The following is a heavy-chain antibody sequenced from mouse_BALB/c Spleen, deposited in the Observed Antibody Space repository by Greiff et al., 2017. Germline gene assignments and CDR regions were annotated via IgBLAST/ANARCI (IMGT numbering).Heavy chain of an antibody. D-gene: IGHD1-2*01. J-gene: IGHJ1*01. CDR3: VRQFITTAYWYFDV. CDR2: IRSKSNNYAT. Sequence: EVMLVESGGGLVQPKGSLKLSCAASGFTFNTYAMNWVRQAPGKGLEWVARIRSKSNNYATYYADSVKDRFTISRDDSQSMLYLQMNNLKTEDTAMYYCVRQFITTAYWYFDVWGAGTTVTVSS. CDR1: GFTFNTYA. V-gene: IGHV10-1*02.